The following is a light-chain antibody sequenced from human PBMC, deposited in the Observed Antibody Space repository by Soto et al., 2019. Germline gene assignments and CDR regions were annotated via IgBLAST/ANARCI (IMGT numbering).Light chain of an antibody. V-gene: IGLV1-40*02. Sequence: QSAVTQPPSVSGAPGQTVTISCTGSSSNIGAGYDVHWYQQLPGTAPKLLIYGNSNRPSGVPDRFSGSKSGTSASLAITGLQAEDEADYYCQSYDSSLSGFYVFGTGTKVTVL. J-gene: IGLJ1*01. CDR2: GNS. CDR3: QSYDSSLSGFYV. CDR1: SSNIGAGYD.